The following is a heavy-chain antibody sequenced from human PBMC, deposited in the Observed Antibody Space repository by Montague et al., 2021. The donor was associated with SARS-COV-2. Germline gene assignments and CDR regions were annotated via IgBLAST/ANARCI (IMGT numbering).Heavy chain of an antibody. CDR2: ISYTGRT. Sequence: SETLSLTCTVSGGSISSPEYYWGWIRQSPGKGLEWIGSISYTGRTYYNPSLRSRVSFSMDTSKNHFSLSLTSVTVADTAVYFCGRQLPSYCATNKCDPCYFDGWGQGALVTVSS. CDR1: GGSISSPEYY. D-gene: IGHD2-8*01. J-gene: IGHJ4*03. CDR3: GRQLPSYCATNKCDPCYFDG. V-gene: IGHV4-39*01.